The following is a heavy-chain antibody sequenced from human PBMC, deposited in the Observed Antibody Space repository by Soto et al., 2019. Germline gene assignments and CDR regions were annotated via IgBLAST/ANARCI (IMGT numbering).Heavy chain of an antibody. J-gene: IGHJ4*02. CDR3: ARQGPEGY. CDR2: IFPGDSET. Sequence: PGESLKISCKGSGYSFSTYWIAWVRQVPGKGLEWMGIIFPGDSETRYSPSFQGRVTISADKSMSTAYLQWTSLKSSDSAIYYCARQGPEGYWGQGTLVTVSS. CDR1: GYSFSTYW. V-gene: IGHV5-51*01.